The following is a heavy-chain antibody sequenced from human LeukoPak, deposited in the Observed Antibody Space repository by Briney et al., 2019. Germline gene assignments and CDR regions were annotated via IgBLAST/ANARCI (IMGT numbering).Heavy chain of an antibody. V-gene: IGHV4-59*05. CDR3: ASLRERSYYARGFDY. Sequence: LETLSLTCTVSGGSISSYYWSWIRQPPGKGLEWIGSIYYSGSTYYNPSLKSRVIISVDTSKNQFSLKLSSVTAADTAVYYCASLRERSYYARGFDYWGQGTLVTVSS. D-gene: IGHD1-26*01. CDR1: GGSISSYY. J-gene: IGHJ4*02. CDR2: IYYSGST.